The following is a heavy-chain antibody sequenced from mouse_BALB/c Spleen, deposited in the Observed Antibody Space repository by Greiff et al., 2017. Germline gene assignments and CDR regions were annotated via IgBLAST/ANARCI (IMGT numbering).Heavy chain of an antibody. V-gene: IGHV5-6*01. Sequence: EVKLVESGGDLVKPGGSLKLSCAASGFTFSSYGMSWVRQTPDKRLEWVATISSGGSYTYYPDSVKGRFTISRDNAKNTLYLQMSSLKSEDTAMYYCARYDGYYATGFDYWGQGTLVTVSA. CDR2: ISSGGSYT. CDR1: GFTFSSYG. CDR3: ARYDGYYATGFDY. D-gene: IGHD2-3*01. J-gene: IGHJ3*01.